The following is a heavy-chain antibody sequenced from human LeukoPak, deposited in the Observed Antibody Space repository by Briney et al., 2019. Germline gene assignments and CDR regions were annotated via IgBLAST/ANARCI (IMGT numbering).Heavy chain of an antibody. Sequence: ASVKVSCKASGYTFTSYDINWVRQATGQGLEWMGWMNPNSGNTGYAQKFQGRVTITTDESTSTAYMELSSLRSEDTAVYYCARSNFVYGDYVQYWYFDLWGRGTLVTVSS. D-gene: IGHD4-17*01. J-gene: IGHJ2*01. CDR1: GYTFTSYD. CDR3: ARSNFVYGDYVQYWYFDL. V-gene: IGHV1-8*03. CDR2: MNPNSGNT.